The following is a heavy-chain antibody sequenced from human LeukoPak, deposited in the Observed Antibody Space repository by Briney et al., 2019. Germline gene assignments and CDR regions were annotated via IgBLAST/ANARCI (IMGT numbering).Heavy chain of an antibody. D-gene: IGHD5-12*01. CDR1: GYTFTCYY. Sequence: GASVKLSFKASGYTFTCYYMHWVRHAPGQGLEWMGCINPNSGGTNYAQKFQGRVTMTRDTSISTAYMELSRLRSDDTAVCYCARPVDIVATQFDNWGQGPMVTVSS. V-gene: IGHV1-2*02. CDR3: ARPVDIVATQFDN. CDR2: INPNSGGT. J-gene: IGHJ4*01.